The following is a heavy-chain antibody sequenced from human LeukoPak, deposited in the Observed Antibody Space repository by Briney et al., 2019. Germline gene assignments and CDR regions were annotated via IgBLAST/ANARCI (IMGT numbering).Heavy chain of an antibody. Sequence: GGSLRLSCAASGFTFSSYAMHWVRQAPGKGLEYVSAISSNGGSTYYANSVKGRFTISRDNSKNTLYLQMNSLRADDTAVYYCAKDTAISGSHRTLGFDYWGQGTLVIVSS. D-gene: IGHD2-21*02. CDR2: ISSNGGST. CDR3: AKDTAISGSHRTLGFDY. J-gene: IGHJ4*02. CDR1: GFTFSSYA. V-gene: IGHV3-64*01.